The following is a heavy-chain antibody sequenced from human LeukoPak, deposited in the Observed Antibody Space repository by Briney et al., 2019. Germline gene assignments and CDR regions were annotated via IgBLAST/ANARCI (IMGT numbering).Heavy chain of an antibody. V-gene: IGHV3-7*01. D-gene: IGHD2-2*01. J-gene: IGHJ4*02. CDR2: IKEDGSEK. Sequence: GGSLRLSCAASGLTFSTYWMKRVRQAPGKGVEWVANIKEDGSEKYYVDSVKGRFTISRDNAKNSVYLQMNSLRAEDTAIYYCARNARGPGDYWGQGTVVTVSS. CDR3: ARNARGPGDY. CDR1: GLTFSTYW.